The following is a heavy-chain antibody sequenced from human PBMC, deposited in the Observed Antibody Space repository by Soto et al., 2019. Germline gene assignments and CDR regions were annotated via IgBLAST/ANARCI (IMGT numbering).Heavy chain of an antibody. Sequence: EVQLLESGGGLVQPGGSLRLSCAASGFTISTYTMTWVRQAPGKGLECVSGVTGSGGQIHYADSVKGRFTISKDNSKNTLYLQMSSLREEDTALYYCAKDAVYKDGLCLMDSWGPGTLVTVSS. J-gene: IGHJ5*02. D-gene: IGHD1-1*01. CDR1: GFTISTYT. V-gene: IGHV3-23*01. CDR3: AKDAVYKDGLCLMDS. CDR2: VTGSGGQI.